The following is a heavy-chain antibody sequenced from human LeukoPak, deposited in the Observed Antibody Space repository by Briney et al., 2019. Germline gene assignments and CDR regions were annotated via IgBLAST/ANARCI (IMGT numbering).Heavy chain of an antibody. Sequence: GASVKVSCKASGGIFSSYTISWVRQAPGQGLEWMGRIIPILGIANYAQKFQGRVTITADKSTSTAYMELNSLRSEDTAVYYCARIDSGSYYDLASDYWGQGTLVTVSS. CDR3: ARIDSGSYYDLASDY. D-gene: IGHD1-26*01. CDR2: IIPILGIA. J-gene: IGHJ4*02. V-gene: IGHV1-69*02. CDR1: GGIFSSYT.